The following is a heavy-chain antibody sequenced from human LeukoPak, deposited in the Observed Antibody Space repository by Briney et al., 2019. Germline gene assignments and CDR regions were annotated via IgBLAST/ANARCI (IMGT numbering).Heavy chain of an antibody. CDR1: GFTFSSFA. Sequence: PGGSLRLSCAASGFTFSSFAMSWVRQASGKGLEWVSAISGSGSSTYYADSVKGRFTISRDNSKNTLYLQMNSLGAEDTAIYYFAKDPPRGGSNRCFDQWGQGTLVTVSS. J-gene: IGHJ4*02. D-gene: IGHD2-15*01. CDR2: ISGSGSST. V-gene: IGHV3-23*01. CDR3: AKDPPRGGSNRCFDQ.